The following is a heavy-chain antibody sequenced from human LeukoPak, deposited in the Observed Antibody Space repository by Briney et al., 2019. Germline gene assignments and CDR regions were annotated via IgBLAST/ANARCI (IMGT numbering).Heavy chain of an antibody. CDR3: ARDRPHNWFDP. Sequence: GGSPRLSCAASGFTSSNFWMHWVRQASGKGLVWVSRISADGSDAVYADSVKGRFTISRDNAKNTVHLQMNNLRAEDTAVYYCARDRPHNWFDPWGQGTLVTVSS. CDR2: ISADGSDA. CDR1: GFTSSNFW. V-gene: IGHV3-74*01. J-gene: IGHJ5*02.